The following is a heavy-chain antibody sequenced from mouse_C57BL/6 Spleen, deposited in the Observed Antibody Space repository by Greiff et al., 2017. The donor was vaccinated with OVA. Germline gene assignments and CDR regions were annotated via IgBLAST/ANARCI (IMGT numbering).Heavy chain of an antibody. CDR1: GYAFSSSW. CDR2: IYPGDGDT. V-gene: IGHV1-82*01. Sequence: VQLQQSGPELVKPGASVKISCKASGYAFSSSWMNWVKQRPGKGLEWIGRIYPGDGDTNYNGKFKGKATLTADKSSSTAYMQLSSLTSGDSEVYFCERGGYYGGWGQGTTLTVAS. D-gene: IGHD1-1*02. J-gene: IGHJ2*01. CDR3: ERGGYYGG.